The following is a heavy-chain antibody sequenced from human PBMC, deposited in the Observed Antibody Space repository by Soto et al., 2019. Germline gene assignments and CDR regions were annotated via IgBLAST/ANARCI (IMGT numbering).Heavy chain of an antibody. J-gene: IGHJ5*02. CDR2: IYYSGST. CDR3: ARDSYGSGSYLPYWFDP. CDR1: GGSISSGDYY. Sequence: SETLSLTCTVSGGSISSGDYYWSWIRQPPGKGLEWIGYIYYSGSTYYNPSLKSRVTISVDTSKNQFSLKLSSVTAADTAVYYCARDSYGSGSYLPYWFDPWGQGTLVTVSS. V-gene: IGHV4-30-4*01. D-gene: IGHD3-10*01.